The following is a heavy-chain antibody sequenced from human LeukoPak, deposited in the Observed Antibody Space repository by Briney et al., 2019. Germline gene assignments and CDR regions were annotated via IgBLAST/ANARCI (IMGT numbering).Heavy chain of an antibody. D-gene: IGHD3-10*01. CDR1: GETFSDFH. V-gene: IGHV4-34*01. CDR3: ARVRVDVVRGARYGMDV. Sequence: PSETLSLTCAVYGETFSDFHWSWIRQSPRKGLEWIGEINHGGSTNYNPSLKSRVTISVDTSKNQSSLRLSSVTAADTAVYYCARVRVDVVRGARYGMDVWGKGTTVTVSS. CDR2: INHGGST. J-gene: IGHJ6*04.